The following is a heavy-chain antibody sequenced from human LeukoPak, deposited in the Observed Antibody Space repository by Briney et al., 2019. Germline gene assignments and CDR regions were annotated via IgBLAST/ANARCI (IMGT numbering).Heavy chain of an antibody. Sequence: PRASVKVSCTASGYTFTSYDINWVRQATGQGLEWMGWMNPNSGNTGYAQKFQGRVTMTRNTSISTAYMELSSLRSEDTAVYYCARGRVLRFLEWLTSAIYYGMDVWGQGTTVTVSS. J-gene: IGHJ6*02. CDR2: MNPNSGNT. CDR3: ARGRVLRFLEWLTSAIYYGMDV. V-gene: IGHV1-8*01. D-gene: IGHD3-3*01. CDR1: GYTFTSYD.